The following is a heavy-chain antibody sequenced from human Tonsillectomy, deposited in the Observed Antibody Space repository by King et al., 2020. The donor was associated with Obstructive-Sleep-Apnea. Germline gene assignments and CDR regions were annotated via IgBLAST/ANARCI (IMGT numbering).Heavy chain of an antibody. CDR2: IYYSGST. J-gene: IGHJ5*02. CDR3: ARDGDSYNWFDP. Sequence: QLQESGPGLVKPSQTLSLTCTVSGGSISSGGYYWSWIRQHPGKGLEWIGYIYYSGSTYYNPSLKSRVTISVDTSKNQFSLKLSPVTAADTAVYYCARDGDSYNWFDPWGQGTLVTVSS. V-gene: IGHV4-31*03. D-gene: IGHD2-15*01. CDR1: GGSISSGGYY.